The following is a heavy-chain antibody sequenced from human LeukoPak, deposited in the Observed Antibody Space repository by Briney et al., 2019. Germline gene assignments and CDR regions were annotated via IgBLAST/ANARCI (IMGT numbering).Heavy chain of an antibody. CDR1: GYTFTGYY. Sequence: GASVKVSCKASGYTFTGYYMHWVRQAPGQGLEWMGWISAYNGNTNYSQKLQGRVTMTTDTSTSTAYMEQRSLRSDGTAVYYCARNRRAGDRGGDAFDIWGQGTMVTVSS. CDR2: ISAYNGNT. V-gene: IGHV1-18*04. J-gene: IGHJ3*02. CDR3: ARNRRAGDRGGDAFDI. D-gene: IGHD3-16*01.